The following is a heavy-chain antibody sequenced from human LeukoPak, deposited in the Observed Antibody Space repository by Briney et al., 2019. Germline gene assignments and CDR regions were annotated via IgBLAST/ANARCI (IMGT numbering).Heavy chain of an antibody. D-gene: IGHD4-17*01. CDR1: GFTFTSYS. J-gene: IGHJ4*02. CDR3: ARDKHITTVTTGGLDY. Sequence: GGSLRLSCAASGFTFTSYSMNWVRQAPGKGLEWVSSISSSSSYIYYADSVKGRFTISRDNAKNSLYLQMNSLRAEDTAVYYCARDKHITTVTTGGLDYWGQGTLVTVSS. CDR2: ISSSSSYI. V-gene: IGHV3-21*01.